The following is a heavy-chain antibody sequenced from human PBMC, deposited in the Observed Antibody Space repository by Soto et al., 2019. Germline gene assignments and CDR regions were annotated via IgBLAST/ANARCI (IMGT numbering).Heavy chain of an antibody. V-gene: IGHV1-69*13. D-gene: IGHD6-6*01. J-gene: IGHJ6*02. Sequence: SVKVSCKASGYTFTNYAVHWVRQAPGQRLEWMGGIIPIFGTANYAQKFQGRVTITADESTSTAYMELSSLRSEDTAVYYCAKEAARPVVWGQGTTVTVSS. CDR1: GYTFTNYA. CDR3: AKEAARPVV. CDR2: IIPIFGTA.